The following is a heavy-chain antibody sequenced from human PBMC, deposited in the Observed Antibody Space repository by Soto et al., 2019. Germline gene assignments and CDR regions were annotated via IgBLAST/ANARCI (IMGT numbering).Heavy chain of an antibody. CDR2: IIDSGGST. V-gene: IGHV3-23*01. Sequence: GGSLRLSCAASGFTFSSCAMGWVRQAPGKGLEWVSDIIDSGGSTYYADSVKGRFTISRDNSKSTLYLQMSSLRAEDTALYYCAEGRSSSNSYCVDVWGQGSRGTACS. D-gene: IGHD6-6*01. J-gene: IGHJ6*02. CDR1: GFTFSSCA. CDR3: AEGRSSSNSYCVDV.